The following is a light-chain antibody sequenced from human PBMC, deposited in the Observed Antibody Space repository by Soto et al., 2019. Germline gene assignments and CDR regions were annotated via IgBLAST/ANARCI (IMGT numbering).Light chain of an antibody. Sequence: DLQMTQSPSSLSASVGARVTITCRASQTISSWLAWYQQKPGKAPKLLIYKASTLKSGVPSRFSGSGSGTEFTITISSLQPDDCETYDGQHYNSYSEAFGQGTKVDIK. CDR3: QHYNSYSEA. CDR1: QTISSW. V-gene: IGKV1-5*03. CDR2: KAS. J-gene: IGKJ1*01.